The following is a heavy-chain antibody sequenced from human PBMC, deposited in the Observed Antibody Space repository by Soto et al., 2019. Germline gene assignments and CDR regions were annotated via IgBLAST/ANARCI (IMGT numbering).Heavy chain of an antibody. V-gene: IGHV1-18*04. CDR1: GYTFTNYG. Sequence: ASVKVSCKASGYTFTNYGISWVRQAPGQGREWMGWISAHTGNTYYAQRLQGRVTMTTDTSTSTVYMDLRSLRSDDTAGYYCAGDYCITCACCNWVGPYSGQGTRFTVFS. J-gene: IGHJ4*01. D-gene: IGHD3-10*01. CDR2: ISAHTGNT. CDR3: AGDYCITCACCNWVGPY.